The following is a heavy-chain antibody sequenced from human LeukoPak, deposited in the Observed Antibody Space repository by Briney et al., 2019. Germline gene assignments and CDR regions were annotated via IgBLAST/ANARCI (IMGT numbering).Heavy chain of an antibody. Sequence: SQTLSLTCTVSGGSISSGSYYWSWIRQPAGKGLEWIGRIYTSGSTNYNPSLKGRVTISVDASKNQFSLKLSSVTAADTAVYYCARERYGIGYWGQGTLVTVSS. D-gene: IGHD1-1*01. CDR3: ARERYGIGY. V-gene: IGHV4-61*02. CDR1: GGSISSGSYY. CDR2: IYTSGST. J-gene: IGHJ4*02.